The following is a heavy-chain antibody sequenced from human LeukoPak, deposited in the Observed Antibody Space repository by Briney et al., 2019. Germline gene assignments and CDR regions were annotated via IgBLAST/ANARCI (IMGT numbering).Heavy chain of an antibody. CDR2: IIPIFGTA. V-gene: IGHV1-69*06. CDR3: ARGSQPLNTNYYDSSGYYYGYFQH. J-gene: IGHJ1*01. D-gene: IGHD3-22*01. CDR1: GGTFSSYA. Sequence: ASVKVSCKASGGTFSSYAISWVRQAPGQGLEWMGGIIPIFGTANYAQKFQGRVTITADKSTSTAYMELSSLRSEDTAVYYCARGSQPLNTNYYDSSGYYYGYFQHWGQGTLVTVSS.